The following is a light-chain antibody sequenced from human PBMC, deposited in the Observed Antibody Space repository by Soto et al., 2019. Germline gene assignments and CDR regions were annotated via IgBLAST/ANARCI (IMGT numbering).Light chain of an antibody. Sequence: EIVLTQSPATLSLSPGERATLSCRASQSVSNKLAWYQQTPGQAPRLLIYGASSRATGIPDRFSGSGSGTDFTLTISRLEPEDFAVYYCQQYGSSLWTFGQGTKVDIK. CDR1: QSVSNK. CDR2: GAS. V-gene: IGKV3-20*01. J-gene: IGKJ1*01. CDR3: QQYGSSLWT.